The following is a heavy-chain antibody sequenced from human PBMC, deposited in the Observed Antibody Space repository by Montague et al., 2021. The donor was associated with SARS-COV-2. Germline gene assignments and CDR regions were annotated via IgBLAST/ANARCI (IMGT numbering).Heavy chain of an antibody. J-gene: IGHJ4*02. D-gene: IGHD2-15*01. Sequence: SETLFLTCSVSGGSINNYFWGWIRQSPGKGLEWVGYMHSTGSTAYNPSLKSRVIISVDTSKTQISLKLSSVSAADTALCYCARAVVGAKTATIESWGQGALVTVSS. V-gene: IGHV4-59*01. CDR3: ARAVVGAKTATIES. CDR2: MHSTGST. CDR1: GGSINNYF.